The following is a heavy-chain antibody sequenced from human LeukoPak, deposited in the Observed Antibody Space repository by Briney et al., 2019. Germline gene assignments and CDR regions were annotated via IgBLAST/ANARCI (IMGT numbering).Heavy chain of an antibody. V-gene: IGHV1-18*01. Sequence: GASVKVSCKASGYTFTSYGISWVRQAPGQGLEWMGIINPSGGSTSYAQKFQGRVTMTTDTSTSTAYMELRSLRSDDTAVYYCAREYGAFDIWGQGTMVTVSS. D-gene: IGHD4-17*01. CDR1: GYTFTSYG. CDR3: AREYGAFDI. CDR2: INPSGGST. J-gene: IGHJ3*02.